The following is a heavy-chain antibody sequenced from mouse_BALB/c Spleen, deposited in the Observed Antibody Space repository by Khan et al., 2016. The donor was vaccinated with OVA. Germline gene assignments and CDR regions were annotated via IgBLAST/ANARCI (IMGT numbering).Heavy chain of an antibody. V-gene: IGHV1S56*01. CDR3: ARRDYYGTYAMDY. CDR1: GSTFTNYY. J-gene: IGHJ4*01. D-gene: IGHD1-1*01. CDR2: IFPGNVNT. Sequence: QVQLQQSGPELVKPGASVRISCKASGSTFTNYYIHWVKQRPGQGLEWIGWIFPGNVNTKYNKNFKDKATMTADNSSSTAYMQLSSLTSEDSAVSFAARRDYYGTYAMDYWGQGTSVTVSS.